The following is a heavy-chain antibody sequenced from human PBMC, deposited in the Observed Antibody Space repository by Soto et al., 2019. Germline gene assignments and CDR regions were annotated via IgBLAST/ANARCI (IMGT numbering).Heavy chain of an antibody. V-gene: IGHV4-34*01. CDR1: GGSFSGYY. D-gene: IGHD6-13*01. CDR3: ARVGIAAGGMTIDX. Sequence: SETLSLTCAVYGGSFSGYYWSWIRQPPGKGLEWIGEINNSGRTNYNPSLKSRVTISVDTSKNQFYLKLSSVTAAETAVYYCARVGIAAGGMTIDXWGQGTLVTVSX. CDR2: INNSGRT. J-gene: IGHJ4*02.